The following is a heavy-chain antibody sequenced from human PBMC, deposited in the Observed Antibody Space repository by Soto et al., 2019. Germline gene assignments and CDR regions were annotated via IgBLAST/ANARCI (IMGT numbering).Heavy chain of an antibody. CDR1: GGSFSGYY. CDR3: ARGWSTTVTTKNLDAFDI. Sequence: SETLSLTCAVYGGSFSGYYWSWIRQPPGKGLEWIGEINHSGSTNYNPSLKSRVTISVDTSKNQFSLKLSSVTAADTAVYYCARGWSTTVTTKNLDAFDIWGQGTMVTVSS. V-gene: IGHV4-34*01. D-gene: IGHD4-17*01. CDR2: INHSGST. J-gene: IGHJ3*02.